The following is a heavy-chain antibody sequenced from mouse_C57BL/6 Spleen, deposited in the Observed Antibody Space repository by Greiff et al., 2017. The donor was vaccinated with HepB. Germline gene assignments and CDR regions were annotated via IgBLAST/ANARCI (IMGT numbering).Heavy chain of an antibody. Sequence: EVQLVESGGGLVKPGGSLKLSCAASGFTFSDYGMHWVRQAPEKGLEWVAYISSGSSTIYYADTVKGRFTISRDNAKNTLFLQMTSLRSEDTAMYYCARIHDGYYGFWYFDVWGTGTTVTVSS. V-gene: IGHV5-17*01. CDR1: GFTFSDYG. D-gene: IGHD2-3*01. J-gene: IGHJ1*03. CDR3: ARIHDGYYGFWYFDV. CDR2: ISSGSSTI.